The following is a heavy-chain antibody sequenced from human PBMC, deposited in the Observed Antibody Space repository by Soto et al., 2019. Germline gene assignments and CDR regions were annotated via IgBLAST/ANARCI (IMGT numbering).Heavy chain of an antibody. CDR2: MNPNSGNT. Sequence: QVQLVQSGAEVKKPGASVKVSCKASGYTFTSYDINWVRQATGQGLEWMGWMNPNSGNTGYAQKFPGRVTMTRNTSTSTAYMEPSSLRSEDPAVYYCASSTPDSGDRHWGQGTLVTASS. V-gene: IGHV1-8*01. CDR3: ASSTPDSGDRH. J-gene: IGHJ4*02. CDR1: GYTFTSYD. D-gene: IGHD4-17*01.